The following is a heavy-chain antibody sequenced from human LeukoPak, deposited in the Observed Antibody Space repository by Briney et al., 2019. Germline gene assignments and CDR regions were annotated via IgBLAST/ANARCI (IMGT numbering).Heavy chain of an antibody. CDR1: GGSISSGGYY. Sequence: PSQTPSLTCTVSGGSISSGGYYWSWIRRPPGKGLEWIGYIDDSGNTNYNPSLKSQVTISVDKSKNQFSLKLSFVTAADTAMYYCARSDYHNSGSHTVFDAFDIWGQGTRVTVSS. CDR3: ARSDYHNSGSHTVFDAFDI. J-gene: IGHJ3*02. CDR2: IDDSGNT. V-gene: IGHV4-61*08. D-gene: IGHD3-10*01.